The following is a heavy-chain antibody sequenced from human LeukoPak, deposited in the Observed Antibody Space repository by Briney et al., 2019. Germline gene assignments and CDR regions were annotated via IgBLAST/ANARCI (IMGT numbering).Heavy chain of an antibody. D-gene: IGHD3-10*01. Sequence: PSETLSLTCTVSGGSISSSSYYWGWIRQPPGKGLEWIGSIYYSGSTYYNPSLKSRVTISVDTSKNQFSLKLSSVTAADTAVSYCARHTYYYGSFDYWGQGTLVTVSS. CDR3: ARHTYYYGSFDY. V-gene: IGHV4-39*01. CDR2: IYYSGST. CDR1: GGSISSSSYY. J-gene: IGHJ4*02.